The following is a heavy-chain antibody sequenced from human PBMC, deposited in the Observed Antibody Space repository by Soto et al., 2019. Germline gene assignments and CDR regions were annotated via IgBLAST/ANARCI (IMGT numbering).Heavy chain of an antibody. V-gene: IGHV3-11*05. J-gene: IGHJ3*01. Sequence: SGGSLRLSCTASGFSFSDSSMSWIRQAPGKGLEWVSYISRDKTSTNYADSVKGRFTISRDNAKKSLYLQMNTLRAEDSAVYYCESDVHWAAFDLRGQGTAIPVSS. CDR3: ESDVHWAAFDL. CDR2: ISRDKTST. D-gene: IGHD3-10*02. CDR1: GFSFSDSS.